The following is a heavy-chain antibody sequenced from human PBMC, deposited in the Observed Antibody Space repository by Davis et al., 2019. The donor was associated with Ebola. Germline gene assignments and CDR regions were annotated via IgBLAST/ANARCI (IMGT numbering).Heavy chain of an antibody. CDR1: GYTFTNYG. J-gene: IGHJ4*02. D-gene: IGHD1-1*01. V-gene: IGHV1-18*04. CDR2: INPHNGNT. Sequence: ASVKVSCKASGYTFTNYGITWVRQAPGQGLEWMRWINPHNGNTNYAQNVQGRVTMTSDTATTTAYMEVGSLRSDDTAVYYCARAQFPTTSDHWGQGTLVTVSS. CDR3: ARAQFPTTSDH.